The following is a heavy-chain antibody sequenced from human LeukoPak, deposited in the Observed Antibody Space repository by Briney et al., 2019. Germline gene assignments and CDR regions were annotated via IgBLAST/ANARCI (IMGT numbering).Heavy chain of an antibody. CDR2: INPNSGGT. CDR1: GYTFADSY. D-gene: IGHD3-3*01. CDR3: ARLTYYDFWSGYNYAFDI. Sequence: ASVKVSCKTSGYTFADSYIHWVRQAPGQGLEWMGWINPNSGGTNYAQKFQGRVTMTRDTSISTAYMELSRLRSDDTAVYYCARLTYYDFWSGYNYAFDIWGQGTMVTVSS. J-gene: IGHJ3*02. V-gene: IGHV1-2*02.